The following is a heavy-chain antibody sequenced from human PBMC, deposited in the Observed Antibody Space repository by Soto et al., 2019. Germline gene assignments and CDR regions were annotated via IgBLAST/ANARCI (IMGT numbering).Heavy chain of an antibody. CDR3: ARSDEARPAYFDY. CDR1: GGTFSSYA. CDR2: IIPIFGTA. J-gene: IGHJ4*02. Sequence: QVQLVQSGAEVKKPGSSVKVSCKASGGTFSSYAISWVRQAPGQGLEWMGGIIPIFGTANYAQKFQGRVTITADKSTSRAYMELSSLRSEDTGVYYGARSDEARPAYFDYWGQGTLVTVSS. D-gene: IGHD2-21*02. V-gene: IGHV1-69*06.